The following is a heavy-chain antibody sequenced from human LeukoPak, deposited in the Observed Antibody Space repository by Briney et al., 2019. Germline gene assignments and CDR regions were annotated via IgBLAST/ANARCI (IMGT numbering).Heavy chain of an antibody. Sequence: GGSLRISCAASGFTFSSYSMNRVRQAPGKGLEWVSSISSSSYIYYADSVKGRFTISRDNAKNSLYLQMSSLRTEDTAVYYCARSYYDILTGDHDDYWGQGTLVTVSS. J-gene: IGHJ4*02. V-gene: IGHV3-21*01. CDR2: ISSSSYI. CDR1: GFTFSSYS. CDR3: ARSYYDILTGDHDDY. D-gene: IGHD3-9*01.